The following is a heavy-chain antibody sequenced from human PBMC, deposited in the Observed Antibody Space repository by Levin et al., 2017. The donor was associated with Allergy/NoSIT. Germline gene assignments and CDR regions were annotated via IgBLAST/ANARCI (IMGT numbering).Heavy chain of an antibody. CDR1: GFQFSLSG. Sequence: GESLKISCAASGFQFSLSGMHWVRQAPGKGLEWVALIVFDGNDQYYADSVKGRFTISRDNSKNTLYLQMSSLRENDTAIYYCAKRGYCSGNTCKSHDAVDVWGQGTLVIVSS. CDR2: IVFDGNDQ. D-gene: IGHD2-15*01. J-gene: IGHJ3*01. CDR3: AKRGYCSGNTCKSHDAVDV. V-gene: IGHV3-30*18.